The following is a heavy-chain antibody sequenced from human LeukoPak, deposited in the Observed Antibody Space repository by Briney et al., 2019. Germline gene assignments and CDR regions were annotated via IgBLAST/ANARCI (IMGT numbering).Heavy chain of an antibody. CDR3: ASLGLIYYYGSGSDYN. V-gene: IGHV4-39*01. CDR2: VYYSGST. D-gene: IGHD3-10*01. J-gene: IGHJ4*02. Sequence: SETLSLTCTVPGGSISSSYYWGWIRQPPGKGLEWIGSVYYSGSTYYNPSLKSRVTISVDTSKNQFSLKLSSVTAADTAVYYCASLGLIYYYGSGSDYNWGQGTLVTVSS. CDR1: GGSISSSYY.